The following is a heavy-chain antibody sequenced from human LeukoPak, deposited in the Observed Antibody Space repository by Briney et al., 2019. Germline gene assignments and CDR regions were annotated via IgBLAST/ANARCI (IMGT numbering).Heavy chain of an antibody. Sequence: GGSLRLSCAASGFTFDDYVMHWVRQAPGKGLEWVSGISWNSGSIGYADSVKGRFTISRDNAKNSLYLQMNSLRAEDTALYYCAKDSQWGSSGYYYFDYWGQGTLVTVSS. CDR2: ISWNSGSI. D-gene: IGHD3-22*01. J-gene: IGHJ4*02. V-gene: IGHV3-9*01. CDR1: GFTFDDYV. CDR3: AKDSQWGSSGYYYFDY.